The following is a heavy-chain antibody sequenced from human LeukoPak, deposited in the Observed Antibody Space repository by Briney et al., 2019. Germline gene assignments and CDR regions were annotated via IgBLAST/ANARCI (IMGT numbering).Heavy chain of an antibody. J-gene: IGHJ4*02. CDR2: VSYDGSDK. V-gene: IGHV3-30*18. Sequence: GGSLRLSCAASGFSFSSNMMFWVRQAPGKGLEWVAVVSYDGSDKYYADSVKGRFTISRDNSKNTLYLQMNSLRAEDTAVYYCAKGYTDFDYWGQGTLVTVSS. CDR1: GFSFSSNM. CDR3: AKGYTDFDY. D-gene: IGHD3-16*02.